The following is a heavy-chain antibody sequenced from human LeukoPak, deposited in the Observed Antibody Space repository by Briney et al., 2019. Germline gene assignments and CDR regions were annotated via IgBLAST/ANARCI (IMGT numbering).Heavy chain of an antibody. V-gene: IGHV4-39*07. D-gene: IGHD6-6*01. Sequence: SETLSLTCTVSGGSISSSSYYWGWIRQPPGKGLEWIGSIYYSGSTNYNPSLKSRVTISVDTSKNQFSLKLSSVTAADTAVYYCARGAPRSDYFDYWGQGTLVTVSS. CDR1: GGSISSSSYY. CDR3: ARGAPRSDYFDY. J-gene: IGHJ4*02. CDR2: IYYSGST.